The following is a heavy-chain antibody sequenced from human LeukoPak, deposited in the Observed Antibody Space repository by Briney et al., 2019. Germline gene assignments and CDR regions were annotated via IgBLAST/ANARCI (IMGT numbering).Heavy chain of an antibody. Sequence: SETLSLTCTVSGGSISSSSYYWGWIRQPPGKGLEWIGSIYYSGSTYYNPSLKGRVTISVDTSKIQFSLKLSSVTAADTAVYYCASSDSSGYYVDYWSQGTLVTVSS. V-gene: IGHV4-39*07. D-gene: IGHD3-22*01. J-gene: IGHJ4*02. CDR2: IYYSGST. CDR1: GGSISSSSYY. CDR3: ASSDSSGYYVDY.